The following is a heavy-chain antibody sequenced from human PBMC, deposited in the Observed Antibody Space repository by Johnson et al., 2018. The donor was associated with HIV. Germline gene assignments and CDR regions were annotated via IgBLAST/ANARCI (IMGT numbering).Heavy chain of an antibody. Sequence: SGGGVVQPGGSLRLSCAASGFTFSSYGMHWVRQAPGKGLEWVAFIRYDGSNKYYVDSVKGRFTISRDNAKNSLYLQMNSLRAEDTAVYYCARVSGWYEKGAFDIWGQGTMVTVSS. CDR3: ARVSGWYEKGAFDI. D-gene: IGHD6-19*01. V-gene: IGHV3-30*02. CDR2: IRYDGSNK. CDR1: GFTFSSYG. J-gene: IGHJ3*02.